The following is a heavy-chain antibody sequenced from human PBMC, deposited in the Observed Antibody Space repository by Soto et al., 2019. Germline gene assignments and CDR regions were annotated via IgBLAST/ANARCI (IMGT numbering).Heavy chain of an antibody. J-gene: IGHJ4*02. CDR2: ISGSGGST. V-gene: IGHV3-23*01. Sequence: EVQLLESGGGLVQPGGSLRLSCAASGFTFSSYAMSWVRQAPGKGLEWVSAISGSGGSTYYADSVKGRFTISRDNAKNSLYLQMNSLRAEDTAVYYCARRERGWLAQLPFDYWGQGTLVTVSS. D-gene: IGHD6-19*01. CDR3: ARRERGWLAQLPFDY. CDR1: GFTFSSYA.